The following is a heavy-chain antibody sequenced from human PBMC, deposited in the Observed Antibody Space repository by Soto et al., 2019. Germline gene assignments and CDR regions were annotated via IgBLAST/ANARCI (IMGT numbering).Heavy chain of an antibody. Sequence: QVQLVQSGPDLKRPGASMKVSCKASGYTFTSYGISWVRQAPGQGLEWMAWISPLKGRTQYSQKAQGRVTLSTDTSSNTADMEMTPLRVDDTAVYYCAMDYGDRPEYFKHWGQGTLVTVS. CDR2: ISPLKGRT. V-gene: IGHV1-18*04. J-gene: IGHJ1*01. CDR3: AMDYGDRPEYFKH. D-gene: IGHD4-17*01. CDR1: GYTFTSYG.